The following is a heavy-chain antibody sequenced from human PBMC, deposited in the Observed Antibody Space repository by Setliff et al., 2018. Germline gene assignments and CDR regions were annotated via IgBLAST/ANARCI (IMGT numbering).Heavy chain of an antibody. CDR1: GFNFDDYG. CDR2: ITWDGGST. J-gene: IGHJ4*02. D-gene: IGHD6-13*01. V-gene: IGHV3-43D*04. CDR3: ARDRSIAAAGAFDY. Sequence: PGGSLRLSCAASGFNFDDYGMHWVRQAPGKGLEWVSLITWDGGSTYYADSVKGRFTISRDNAKNSLYLQMNSLRVEDTALYYCARDRSIAAAGAFDYWGQGTLVTVSS.